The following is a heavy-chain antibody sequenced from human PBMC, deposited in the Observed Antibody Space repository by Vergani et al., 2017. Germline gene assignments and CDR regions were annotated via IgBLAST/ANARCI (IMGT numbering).Heavy chain of an antibody. CDR3: ATKSCGTPGCQIGYFRE. CDR2: IYSGGST. V-gene: IGHV3-66*02. J-gene: IGHJ1*01. Sequence: EVQVVETGGGLVQPGGSLRLSCAASGFTVSSNYMSWVRQAPGKGLEWVSVIYSGGSTYYADSVKGRFTISRDNSKSTLYLQMNSLRTEDTAVYYCATKSCGTPGCQIGYFREWGQGTLVTVSS. D-gene: IGHD1-1*01. CDR1: GFTVSSNY.